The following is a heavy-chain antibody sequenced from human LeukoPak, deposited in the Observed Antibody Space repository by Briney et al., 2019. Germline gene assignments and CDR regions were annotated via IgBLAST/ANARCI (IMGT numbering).Heavy chain of an antibody. CDR1: GGSISSGGYC. V-gene: IGHV4-31*03. D-gene: IGHD5-18*01. J-gene: IGHJ6*03. Sequence: PSQTLSLTCTVSGGSISSGGYCWSWIRQHPGKGLEWIGYIYYSGSTYYNPSLKSRVTISVDTSKNQFSLKLSSVTAADTAVYYCARETVDTAIDTYYYYYMDVWGKGTTVTVSS. CDR3: ARETVDTAIDTYYYYYMDV. CDR2: IYYSGST.